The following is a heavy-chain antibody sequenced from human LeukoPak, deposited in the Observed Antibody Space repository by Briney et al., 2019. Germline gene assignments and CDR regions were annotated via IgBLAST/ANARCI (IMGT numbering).Heavy chain of an antibody. CDR2: ISGSGGST. D-gene: IGHD4-23*01. Sequence: GGSLRLSCAASGFTFSSYAMSWVRQAPGKGPEWVSAISGSGGSTYYADSVKGRFTISRDNSKNTLYLQMNSLRAEDTAVYYCAKDIYGGNSGDYWGQGTLVTVSS. V-gene: IGHV3-23*01. CDR3: AKDIYGGNSGDY. CDR1: GFTFSSYA. J-gene: IGHJ4*02.